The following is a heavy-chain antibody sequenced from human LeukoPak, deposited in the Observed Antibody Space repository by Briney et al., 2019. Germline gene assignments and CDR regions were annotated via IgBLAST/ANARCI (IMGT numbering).Heavy chain of an antibody. Sequence: SEPLSLTCTVSGVSISSGSYYWTCIPQPAGQGLEWIVHLYTSGTTIYHPSLQSRVTISADTSKHQFSLKLTSVTAADTAVYYCARAGGSVGWYGTIDSWGQGTLVTVSS. CDR3: ARAGGSVGWYGTIDS. D-gene: IGHD6-19*01. CDR2: LYTSGTT. J-gene: IGHJ4*02. V-gene: IGHV4-61*09. CDR1: GVSISSGSYY.